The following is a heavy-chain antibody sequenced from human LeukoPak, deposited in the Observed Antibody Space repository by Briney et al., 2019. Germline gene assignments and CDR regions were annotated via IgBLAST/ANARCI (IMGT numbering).Heavy chain of an antibody. J-gene: IGHJ3*02. CDR1: GNYW. Sequence: GGSLRLSCAASGNYWMHWVRQAPGKGLVWVSHINSDGSWTSYADSVKGRFTISRDNSKNTLYLQMNSLRAEDTAVYYCARASIYGDELGAFDIWGQGTMVTVSS. D-gene: IGHD4-17*01. CDR3: ARASIYGDELGAFDI. CDR2: INSDGSWT. V-gene: IGHV3-74*01.